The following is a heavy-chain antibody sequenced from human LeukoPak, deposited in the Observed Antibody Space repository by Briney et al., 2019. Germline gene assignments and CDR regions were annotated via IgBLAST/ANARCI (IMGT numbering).Heavy chain of an antibody. CDR1: GGSISSGGSS. CDR2: IYHSGST. Sequence: SETLSLTCAVSGGSISSGGSSWSWIRQPPGKGLEWIGYIYHSGSTYYNPSLKSRVTISVDRSKNQFSLKLSSVTAADTAVYYCARASMITFGGVIVIPGAFDIWGQGTMVTVSS. J-gene: IGHJ3*02. D-gene: IGHD3-16*02. V-gene: IGHV4-30-2*01. CDR3: ARASMITFGGVIVIPGAFDI.